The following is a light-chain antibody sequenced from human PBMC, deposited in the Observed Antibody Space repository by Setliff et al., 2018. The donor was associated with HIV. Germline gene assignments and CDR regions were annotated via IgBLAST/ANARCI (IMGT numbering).Light chain of an antibody. CDR1: SSDIGGYNY. J-gene: IGLJ2*01. V-gene: IGLV2-14*01. CDR2: EVN. CDR3: SSYTSSNTHVL. Sequence: QSVLAQPASVSGSPGQSITISCTGTSSDIGGYNYVSWYQQHPGKTPKLMIYEVNNRPSGVSNRFSGSKSGNTASLAISGLQAEDEADYYCSSYTSSNTHVLFGGGTKVTVL.